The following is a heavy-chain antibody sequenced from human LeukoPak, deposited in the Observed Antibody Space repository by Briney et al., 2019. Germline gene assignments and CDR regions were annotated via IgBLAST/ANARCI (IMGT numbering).Heavy chain of an antibody. J-gene: IGHJ6*03. CDR2: ISSSGSTI. CDR1: GFTFSDYY. V-gene: IGHV3-11*04. CDR3: ARAHYYYYYYMDV. Sequence: KAGGSLRLSCAASGFTFSDYYMSWIRQAPGKGLEWVSYISSSGSTIYYADSVKGRFTISRDNAKNSLYLQMNSLRAEDTAVYYCARAHYYYYYYMDVWGKGTTVTVSS.